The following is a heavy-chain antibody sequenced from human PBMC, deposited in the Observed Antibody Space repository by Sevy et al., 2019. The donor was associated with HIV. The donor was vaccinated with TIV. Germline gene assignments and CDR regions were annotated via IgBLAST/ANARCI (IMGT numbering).Heavy chain of an antibody. V-gene: IGHV1-2*06. Sequence: ASVKVSCKASGYTFTGYYMNWVRQAPGQGLEWMGQINLNNGGTVYEQKFQGRVTMTRDTSISTAYMDLSRLRSDDTAIYYCARTSAVSETLLFDYWGQGSPVTVPS. D-gene: IGHD3-3*01. CDR1: GYTFTGYY. J-gene: IGHJ4*02. CDR3: ARTSAVSETLLFDY. CDR2: INLNNGGT.